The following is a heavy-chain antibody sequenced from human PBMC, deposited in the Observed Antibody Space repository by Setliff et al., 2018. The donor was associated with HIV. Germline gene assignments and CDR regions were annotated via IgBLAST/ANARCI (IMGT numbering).Heavy chain of an antibody. J-gene: IGHJ5*02. Sequence: GESLKIYCAAAGLTFSSYAMHWVRQAPGKGLEYVSTISSNGGSTYYANFVKGRFTISRDNSKNTLYLQMGRLRAEDMAVYYCARSNGQWLKNWFDPWGQVTLFPVSS. D-gene: IGHD6-19*01. CDR3: ARSNGQWLKNWFDP. CDR2: ISSNGGST. CDR1: GLTFSSYA. V-gene: IGHV3-64*01.